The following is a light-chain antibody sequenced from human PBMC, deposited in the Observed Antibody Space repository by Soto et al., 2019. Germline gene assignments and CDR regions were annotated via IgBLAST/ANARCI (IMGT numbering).Light chain of an antibody. CDR1: NSNIGSDI. J-gene: IGLJ1*01. V-gene: IGLV1-44*01. CDR2: TTN. Sequence: QSVLTQPPSGSGTPGQRATISCCGSNSNIGSDIVNCYQLLPGAAPEVLINTTNQRPSGVPERFSGSKSGTSASLAISGLQSEDEANSSCATWDGGLSGPFVFGTGTKVTVL. CDR3: ATWDGGLSGPFV.